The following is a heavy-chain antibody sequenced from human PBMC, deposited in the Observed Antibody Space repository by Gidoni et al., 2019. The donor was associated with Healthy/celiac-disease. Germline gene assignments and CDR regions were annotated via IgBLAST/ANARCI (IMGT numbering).Heavy chain of an antibody. CDR3: ARESSVVPAAMSYYYYYYGMDV. CDR1: GYTFTSYY. J-gene: IGHJ6*02. V-gene: IGHV1-46*01. Sequence: QFQLVQSGAEVKKPGASVKVSCKASGYTFTSYYMHWVRQAPGQGLEWMGIINPSGGSTSYAQKFQGRVTMNRDTSTSTVYMELSSLRSEDTAVYYCARESSVVPAAMSYYYYYYGMDVWGQGTTVTVSS. CDR2: INPSGGST. D-gene: IGHD2-2*01.